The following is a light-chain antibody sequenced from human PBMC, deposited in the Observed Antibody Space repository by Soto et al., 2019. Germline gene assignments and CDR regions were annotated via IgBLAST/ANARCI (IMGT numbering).Light chain of an antibody. CDR1: SSDVGGYTY. J-gene: IGLJ1*01. Sequence: QSVLTQPRSVSVSPGQSVSISCTGTSSDVGGYTYVSWYQQHPGKAPKVMIYDVSKRPSGVPDRFSGSKSGNTASLTISGLQSEDEADYYCCSYAGRYTYVFGTGTKVTVL. V-gene: IGLV2-11*01. CDR3: CSYAGRYTYV. CDR2: DVS.